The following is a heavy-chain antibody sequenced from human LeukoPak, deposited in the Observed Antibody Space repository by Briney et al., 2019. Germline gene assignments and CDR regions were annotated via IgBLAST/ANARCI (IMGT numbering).Heavy chain of an antibody. V-gene: IGHV4-4*07. J-gene: IGHJ5*02. CDR2: IYTSGST. CDR3: ARAPYYYDSSGYYGWFDP. CDR1: GGSISSYY. D-gene: IGHD3-22*01. Sequence: SETLSLTCTVSGGSISSYYWSWIRQPAGKGLEWIGRIYTSGSTNYNPSLKSRVTMSVGTSKNQFSLKLSSVTAADTAVYYCARAPYYYDSSGYYGWFDPWGQGTLVTVSS.